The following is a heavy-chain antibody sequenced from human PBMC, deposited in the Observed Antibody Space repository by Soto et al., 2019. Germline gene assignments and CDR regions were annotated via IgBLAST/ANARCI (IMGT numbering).Heavy chain of an antibody. D-gene: IGHD3-3*01. CDR1: GFTFSSYG. Sequence: GGSLRLSCAASGFTFSSYGMHWVRQAPGKGLEWVAVISYDGSNKYYADSVKGRFTISRDNSKNTLYLQMNSLRAEDTAVYYCAKDLFIFWSGYYTQGTYGMDVWGQGTTVTVSS. J-gene: IGHJ6*02. CDR3: AKDLFIFWSGYYTQGTYGMDV. CDR2: ISYDGSNK. V-gene: IGHV3-30*18.